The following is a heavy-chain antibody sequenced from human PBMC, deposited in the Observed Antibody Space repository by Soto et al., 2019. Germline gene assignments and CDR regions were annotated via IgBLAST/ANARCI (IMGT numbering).Heavy chain of an antibody. D-gene: IGHD1-1*01. V-gene: IGHV4-59*08. CDR1: GGSISSYY. CDR3: ARHSNEYRKSLDY. CDR2: IYYSGSS. J-gene: IGHJ4*02. Sequence: SETLSLTCTVSGGSISSYYGSWIRQPPGKGLEWIAYIYYSGSSNSNPSLKSRVTISVDTSKNQFSLKLSSVTAADTAVYYCARHSNEYRKSLDYWGQGTLVTVSS.